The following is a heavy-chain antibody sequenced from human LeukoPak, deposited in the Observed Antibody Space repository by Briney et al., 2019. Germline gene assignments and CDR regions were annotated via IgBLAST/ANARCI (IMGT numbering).Heavy chain of an antibody. J-gene: IGHJ3*02. V-gene: IGHV3-23*01. CDR3: AKDLVIWFGEGAFDI. CDR2: ISGSGGST. D-gene: IGHD3-10*01. Sequence: GGSLRLSCAASGFTFSSYAMSWVRQAPGKGLEWVPAISGSGGSTYYADSVKGRFTISRDNSKNTLYLQMNSLRAEDTAVYYCAKDLVIWFGEGAFDIWGQGTMVTVSS. CDR1: GFTFSSYA.